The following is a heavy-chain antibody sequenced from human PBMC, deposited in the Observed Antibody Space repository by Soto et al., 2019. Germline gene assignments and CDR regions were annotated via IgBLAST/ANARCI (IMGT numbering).Heavy chain of an antibody. Sequence: GGSLSLSCAASGFTFSSYSMHWVRQAPGKGLEWVSSISSSSSYTYYTDSIKGRFTISRDNAKNSLYLQMNSLRAEDTAVYYCSRVVAARPEWENYYYGMDVWGQGTTVTVSS. CDR1: GFTFSSYS. J-gene: IGHJ6*02. V-gene: IGHV3-21*01. D-gene: IGHD6-6*01. CDR2: ISSSSSYT. CDR3: SRVVAARPEWENYYYGMDV.